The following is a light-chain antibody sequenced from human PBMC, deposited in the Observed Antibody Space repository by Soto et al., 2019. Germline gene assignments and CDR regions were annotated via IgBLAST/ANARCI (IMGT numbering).Light chain of an antibody. V-gene: IGKV3-11*01. CDR1: QSVSNY. Sequence: EIVLTQSPATLSLSPGERATLSCRASQSVSNYLAWYQQKPGQAPRLLIYDASNRATGIPARFSGSGSGTDFTLTISRLEPEDLAVYYCQQYASSVTFGGGTKVDIK. CDR2: DAS. J-gene: IGKJ4*01. CDR3: QQYASSVT.